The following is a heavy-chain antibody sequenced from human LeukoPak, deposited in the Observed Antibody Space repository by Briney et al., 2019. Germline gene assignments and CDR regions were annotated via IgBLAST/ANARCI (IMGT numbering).Heavy chain of an antibody. V-gene: IGHV4-59*08. CDR3: ARRRTTGLSGYLDV. D-gene: IGHD2-2*01. CDR2: FSFSESV. Sequence: PSETLSLTCTVSGGSTTTYYWSWIRQPPGSGLEWIGDFSFSESVDYNPSLKGRVTISVGTPNKNQFSLKLDSVTAADTAVYYCARRRTTGLSGYLDVWGKGTTVTVSS. J-gene: IGHJ6*03. CDR1: GGSTTTYY.